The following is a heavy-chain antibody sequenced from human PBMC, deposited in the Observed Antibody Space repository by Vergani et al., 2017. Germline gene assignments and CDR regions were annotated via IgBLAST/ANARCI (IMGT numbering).Heavy chain of an antibody. CDR3: ARGWASADFWSGYSENWFDP. Sequence: QVQLQQGGAGLLKPSETLSLTCAVYGGSFSGYYWSWIRQPPGKGLEWIGEINHSGSTNYNPSLKSRVTISVDTSKNQFSLKLSSVTAADTAVYYCARGWASADFWSGYSENWFDPWGQGTLVTVSS. D-gene: IGHD3-3*01. V-gene: IGHV4-34*01. CDR2: INHSGST. CDR1: GGSFSGYY. J-gene: IGHJ5*02.